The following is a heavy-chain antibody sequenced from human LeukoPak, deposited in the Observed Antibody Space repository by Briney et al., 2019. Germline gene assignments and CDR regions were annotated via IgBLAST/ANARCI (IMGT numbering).Heavy chain of an antibody. CDR2: ITWNSGTI. D-gene: IGHD4-11*01. Sequence: GGSLRLSCAASGFTFDDYAMHWVRQAPGKGLEGVSGITWNSGTIGYADSVKGRFTISRDNAKNSLYLQMHSLRAEDTAFYYCAKDGPPDSDYLFSYFDLWGRGTLVTVSS. CDR1: GFTFDDYA. CDR3: AKDGPPDSDYLFSYFDL. V-gene: IGHV3-9*01. J-gene: IGHJ2*01.